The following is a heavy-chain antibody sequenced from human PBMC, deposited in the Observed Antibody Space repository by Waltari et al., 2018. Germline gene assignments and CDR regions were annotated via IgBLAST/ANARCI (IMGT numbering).Heavy chain of an antibody. V-gene: IGHV1-2*02. CDR1: GYTFTGHY. CDR3: ANGSGTRCLSLCALDI. D-gene: IGHD1-7*01. CDR2: NNPNSGDT. Sequence: QVQLVQSGAEVKKPGASVKVSCKASGYTFTGHYIHWVRQAPGQGLEWMGWNNPNSGDTNYAQKLQGRVTMTRDTSISTAYMELSSLRSDDTAVYYCANGSGTRCLSLCALDIWGQGTMVTVSS. J-gene: IGHJ3*02.